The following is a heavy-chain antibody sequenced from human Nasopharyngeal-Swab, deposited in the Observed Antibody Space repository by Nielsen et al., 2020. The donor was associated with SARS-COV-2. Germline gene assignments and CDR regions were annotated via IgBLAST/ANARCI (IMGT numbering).Heavy chain of an antibody. CDR2: ISSSGSTI. J-gene: IGHJ6*02. D-gene: IGHD3-3*01. CDR3: ARGQTYDFWSGYIQGYGMDV. CDR1: GFTVSSNY. V-gene: IGHV3-11*04. Sequence: GESLKISCAASGFTVSSNYMSWIRQAPGKGLEWVSYISSSGSTIYYADSVKGRFTISRDNAKNSLYLQMNSLRAEDTAVYYCARGQTYDFWSGYIQGYGMDVWGQGTTVTVSS.